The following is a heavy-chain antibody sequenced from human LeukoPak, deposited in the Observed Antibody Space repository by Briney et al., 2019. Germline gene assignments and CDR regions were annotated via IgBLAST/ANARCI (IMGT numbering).Heavy chain of an antibody. CDR2: ISSSSSYI. V-gene: IGHV3-21*01. D-gene: IGHD5-24*01. J-gene: IGHJ4*02. CDR3: ARLAEGRDGYNWEDY. Sequence: GGSLRLSCAASGFTFSSYSMNWVRQAPGKGLEWVSSISSSSSYIYYADSVKGRFTISRDNAKNSLYLQMNSLRAEDTAVYYCARLAEGRDGYNWEDYWGQGTLVTVSS. CDR1: GFTFSSYS.